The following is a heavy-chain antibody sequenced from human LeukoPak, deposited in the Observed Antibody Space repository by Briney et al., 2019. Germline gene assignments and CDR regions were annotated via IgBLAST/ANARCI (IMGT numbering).Heavy chain of an antibody. CDR1: GFTFSTYW. CDR2: IRQDGSKI. Sequence: GGSLRLSCAASGFTFSTYWMSWVRQAPGKGLEWVANIRQDGSKIYCVDSVKGRFTISRDNAKNSLYLQMNSVRAEDTAVYYCARGTSAGDYWGQGTLVTVSS. V-gene: IGHV3-7*01. J-gene: IGHJ4*02. CDR3: ARGTSAGDY.